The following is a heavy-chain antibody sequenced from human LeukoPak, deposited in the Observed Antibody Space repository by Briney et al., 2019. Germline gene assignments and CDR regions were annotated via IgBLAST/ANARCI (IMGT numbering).Heavy chain of an antibody. Sequence: GGSLRLSCSASGFTFGDYGVSWFRQAPGKGLEWVSYISSSSSARYYADSVKGRFTISRDDARNSLYVQMNSLRAEDTAVYYCARMSGSRLPGYWGQGALVTVSS. J-gene: IGHJ4*02. CDR1: GFTFGDYG. CDR3: ARMSGSRLPGY. V-gene: IGHV3-48*01. CDR2: ISSSSSAR. D-gene: IGHD3-3*01.